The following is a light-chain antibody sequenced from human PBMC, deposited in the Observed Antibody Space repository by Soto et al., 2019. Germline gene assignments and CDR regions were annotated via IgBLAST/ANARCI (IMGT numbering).Light chain of an antibody. V-gene: IGLV2-11*01. CDR3: SSYAGSYTFV. J-gene: IGLJ1*01. Sequence: QSVLTQSRLVSGSPGQSVSSSCTGTSSDVGGYDYVSWYQQHPGTAPKLMIYDVSKRPWGVPDRFSGSRSGNTASLTISGLQAGDEADYYCSSYAGSYTFVFGLGTKVTVL. CDR2: DVS. CDR1: SSDVGGYDY.